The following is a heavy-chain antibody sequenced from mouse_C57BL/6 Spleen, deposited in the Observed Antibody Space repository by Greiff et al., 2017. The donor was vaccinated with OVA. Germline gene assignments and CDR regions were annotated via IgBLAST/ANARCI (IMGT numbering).Heavy chain of an antibody. D-gene: IGHD1-1*01. V-gene: IGHV1-81*01. CDR1: GYTFTSYG. CDR2: IYPRSGNT. Sequence: VKLVESGAELARPGASVKLSCKASGYTFTSYGISWVKQRTGQGLEWIGEIYPRSGNTSYNEKFKGKATLTADKSSSTAYMELRSLTSEDTAVYFCAITTVVGYWGQGTTLTVSS. CDR3: AITTVVGY. J-gene: IGHJ2*01.